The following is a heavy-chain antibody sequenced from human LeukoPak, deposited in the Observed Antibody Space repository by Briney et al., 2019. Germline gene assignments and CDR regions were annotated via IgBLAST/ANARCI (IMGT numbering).Heavy chain of an antibody. CDR1: GFTFRSYA. D-gene: IGHD6-19*01. V-gene: IGHV3-21*01. CDR2: IRSSSSYI. J-gene: IGHJ4*02. Sequence: GGSLRLSCAASGFTFRSYAMSWVRQAPGKGLEWVSFIRSSSSYIYYADSVKGRFTISRDNAKNSLYLQMNSLRAEDTAVYYCARPGIAVAGEFFDYWGQGTLVTVSS. CDR3: ARPGIAVAGEFFDY.